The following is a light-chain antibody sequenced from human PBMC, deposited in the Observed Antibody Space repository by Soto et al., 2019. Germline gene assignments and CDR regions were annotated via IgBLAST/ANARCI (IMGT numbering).Light chain of an antibody. V-gene: IGKV1-5*01. CDR2: DAS. CDR3: QQYNTYSQT. J-gene: IGKJ1*01. CDR1: QSISGW. Sequence: DIQMTQSPPTLSASVGDRVTITCRASQSISGWLAWYQQKPGKAPKLLIYDASNLEGGVPSRFSGTGSGTEFTLTISSLQPEDFATYYCQQYNTYSQTVGQGTKVDIK.